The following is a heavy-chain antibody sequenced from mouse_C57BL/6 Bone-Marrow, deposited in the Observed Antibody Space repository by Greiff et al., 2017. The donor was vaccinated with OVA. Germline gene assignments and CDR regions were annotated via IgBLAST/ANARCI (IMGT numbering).Heavy chain of an antibody. CDR2: IRNKANGYTT. V-gene: IGHV7-3*01. CDR3: ARRRYFDV. CDR1: GFTFTDYY. Sequence: EVMLVESGGGLVQPGGSLSLSCAASGFTFTDYYMSWVRQPPGKALEWLGFIRNKANGYTTEYSASVKGRFTISRDNSQSILYLQINALRAEDSATYYCARRRYFDVWGTGTTVTVSS. J-gene: IGHJ1*03.